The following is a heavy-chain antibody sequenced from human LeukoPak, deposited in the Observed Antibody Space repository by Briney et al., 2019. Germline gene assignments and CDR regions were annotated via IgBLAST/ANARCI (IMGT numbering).Heavy chain of an antibody. CDR2: ISGSGIST. Sequence: PGGSLRLSCAASGFTFSNFAMNWVRQTPGKGLEWVSGISGSGISTYYADSVKGRFTISRDNSKNTLYLQMNSLRAEDTAVYYCAKDRPDCSSTSCSLGYYYGMDVWGQGTTVTVSS. CDR3: AKDRPDCSSTSCSLGYYYGMDV. CDR1: GFTFSNFA. D-gene: IGHD2-2*01. V-gene: IGHV3-23*01. J-gene: IGHJ6*02.